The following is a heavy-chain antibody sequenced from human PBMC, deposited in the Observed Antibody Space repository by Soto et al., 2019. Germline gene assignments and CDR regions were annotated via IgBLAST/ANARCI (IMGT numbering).Heavy chain of an antibody. CDR2: ISGSGDST. D-gene: IGHD6-19*01. CDR1: GFTFSSYA. J-gene: IGHJ1*01. Sequence: EVQLLESGGGLVQPGGSLRLSCAASGFTFSSYAMSWVRQAPGKGLEWVSGISGSGDSTYYADSVKGRFTISRDNSXKXXYLQRISLRAEDTAVYYCAKGVPGIAVAGTGYFQHWGQGTLVTVSS. CDR3: AKGVPGIAVAGTGYFQH. V-gene: IGHV3-23*01.